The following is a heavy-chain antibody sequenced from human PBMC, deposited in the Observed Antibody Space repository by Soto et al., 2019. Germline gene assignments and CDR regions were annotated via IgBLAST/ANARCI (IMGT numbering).Heavy chain of an antibody. D-gene: IGHD3-16*02. J-gene: IGHJ6*02. Sequence: EVQLVESGGGLVKPGGSLRLSCAAPGFTFSSHSMNWVRQAPGKGLEWVSSISSRSSHIYYVDSVKGRFTISRDNAKNSLYLQMNSLRVEDTALYYCARDRVMTFGEIIVVGTNLDVWGQGTTVTVSS. CDR3: ARDRVMTFGEIIVVGTNLDV. CDR1: GFTFSSHS. CDR2: ISSRSSHI. V-gene: IGHV3-21*02.